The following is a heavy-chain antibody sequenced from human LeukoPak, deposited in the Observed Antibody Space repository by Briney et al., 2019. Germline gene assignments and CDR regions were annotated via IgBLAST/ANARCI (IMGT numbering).Heavy chain of an antibody. CDR2: ISYDGSNK. Sequence: PGRSLRLSCAASGFTFSSYAMHWVRQAPGKGLEWVAVISYDGSNKYYADSVEGRFTISRDNSKSTLYLQMNSLRAEDTAVYYCAKDQARGSYLVSTPPGGGFDYWGQGTLVTVSS. J-gene: IGHJ4*02. V-gene: IGHV3-30-3*01. CDR1: GFTFSSYA. D-gene: IGHD1-26*01. CDR3: AKDQARGSYLVSTPPGGGFDY.